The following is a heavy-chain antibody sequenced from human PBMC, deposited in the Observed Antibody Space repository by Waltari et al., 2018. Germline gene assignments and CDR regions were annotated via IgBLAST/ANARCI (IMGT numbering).Heavy chain of an antibody. V-gene: IGHV1-69*05. CDR2: IIPIFGTA. CDR3: ARASSKMVVRGAFDI. Sequence: QVQLVQSGAEVKKPGSSVKVSCKASGGTFSSYAISRVRQAPGQGLEGMGGIIPIFGTANYAQKFQGRVTITTDESTSTAYMELSSLRSEDTAVYYCARASSKMVVRGAFDIWGQGTMVTVSS. D-gene: IGHD2-15*01. CDR1: GGTFSSYA. J-gene: IGHJ3*02.